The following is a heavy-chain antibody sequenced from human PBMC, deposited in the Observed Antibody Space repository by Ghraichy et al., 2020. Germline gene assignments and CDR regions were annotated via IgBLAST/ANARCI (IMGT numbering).Heavy chain of an antibody. CDR1: GGSISSYY. Sequence: GSLRLSCTVSGGSISSYYWSWIRQPPGKGLEWIGYIYYSGSTNYNPSLKSRVTISVDTSKNQFSLKLSSVTAADTAVYYCARRGLDYYDSSGYSIDAFDIWGQGTMVTVSS. CDR3: ARRGLDYYDSSGYSIDAFDI. D-gene: IGHD3-22*01. V-gene: IGHV4-59*01. J-gene: IGHJ3*02. CDR2: IYYSGST.